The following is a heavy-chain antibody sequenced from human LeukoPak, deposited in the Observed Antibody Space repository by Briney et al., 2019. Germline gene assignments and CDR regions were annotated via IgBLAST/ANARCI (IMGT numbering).Heavy chain of an antibody. Sequence: ASVKVSCKASGFTFTSSAMQWVRQARGQRLEWIGWIFVGSGNTNYAHKFQERVTIPRDISTSTAYMELSSLRSEDTAVYYCAAAGIQLWPSGDYWGQGTLVTVSS. CDR3: AAAGIQLWPSGDY. CDR1: GFTFTSSA. D-gene: IGHD5-18*01. CDR2: IFVGSGNT. V-gene: IGHV1-58*02. J-gene: IGHJ4*02.